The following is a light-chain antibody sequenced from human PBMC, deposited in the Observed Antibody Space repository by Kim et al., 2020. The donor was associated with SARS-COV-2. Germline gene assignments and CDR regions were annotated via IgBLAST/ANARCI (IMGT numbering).Light chain of an antibody. V-gene: IGLV10-54*01. J-gene: IGLJ2*01. CDR2: RNN. CDR3: STWDSSLSAVV. Sequence: QAATLTCTGNSNNVGNRGAAWLQQHQGHPPKLLSYRNNNRPSGISERFSASRSGNTASLTIIGLQPEDEADYFCSTWDSSLSAVVFGGGTKLTVL. CDR1: SNNVGNRG.